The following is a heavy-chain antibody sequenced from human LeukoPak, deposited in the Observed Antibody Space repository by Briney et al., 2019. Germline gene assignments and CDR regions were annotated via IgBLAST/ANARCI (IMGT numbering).Heavy chain of an antibody. Sequence: GGSLRLSCAASGFTFNTYGMHWVRQAPGKGLEWVAVIWFDGSNKYYADSVKGRFTISRDNSKNTLYLQMNSLRAEDTAVYYCARDGSGYYYDSSGYYHRDAFDIWGQGTMVTVSS. V-gene: IGHV3-30*19. CDR2: IWFDGSNK. J-gene: IGHJ3*02. CDR1: GFTFNTYG. D-gene: IGHD3-22*01. CDR3: ARDGSGYYYDSSGYYHRDAFDI.